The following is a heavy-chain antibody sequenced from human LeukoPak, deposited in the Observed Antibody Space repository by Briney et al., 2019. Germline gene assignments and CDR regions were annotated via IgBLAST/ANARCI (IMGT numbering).Heavy chain of an antibody. V-gene: IGHV4-39*02. CDR1: GGSISSSTYY. CDR3: ARETHDPTMVRGVVDY. J-gene: IGHJ4*02. Sequence: PSETLSLTCTVSGGSISSSTYYGGCIRQPPGKGLECIGSIYYSGNTYYSPSLKSRVTISVDTSKNQFSLKLSSVTAADTAVYYCARETHDPTMVRGVVDYWGRGTLVTVSS. CDR2: IYYSGNT. D-gene: IGHD3-10*01.